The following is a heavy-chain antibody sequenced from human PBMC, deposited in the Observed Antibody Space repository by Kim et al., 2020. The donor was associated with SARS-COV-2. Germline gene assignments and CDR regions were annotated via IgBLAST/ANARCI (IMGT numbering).Heavy chain of an antibody. CDR1: GGSFSGYY. CDR3: ARKILVRPRDLPIGSYFDY. D-gene: IGHD2-15*01. J-gene: IGHJ4*02. CDR2: INHSGST. V-gene: IGHV4-34*01. Sequence: SETLFLTCAVYGGSFSGYYWSWIRQPPGKGLEWIGEINHSGSTNYNPSLKSRVTISVDTSKNQFSLKLSSVTAADTAVYYCARKILVRPRDLPIGSYFDYWGQGTLVTVSS.